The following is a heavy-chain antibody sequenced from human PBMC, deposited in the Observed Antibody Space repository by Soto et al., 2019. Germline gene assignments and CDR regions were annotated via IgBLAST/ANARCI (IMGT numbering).Heavy chain of an antibody. CDR1: GGTFSNYA. CDR2: IIPISGTA. V-gene: IGHV1-69*01. CDR3: ARSQGSSTSLEIYFYYYYGMDV. D-gene: IGHD2-2*01. Sequence: QVQLVQSRAEVKKPGSSVKVSCKASGGTFSNYAISWVRQAPGQGLEWMGGIIPISGTANYAQKFQGRVTITAGESTSTAYMELSSLRSEDTAVYYCARSQGSSTSLEIYFYYYYGMDVWVQGTTVTVSS. J-gene: IGHJ6*02.